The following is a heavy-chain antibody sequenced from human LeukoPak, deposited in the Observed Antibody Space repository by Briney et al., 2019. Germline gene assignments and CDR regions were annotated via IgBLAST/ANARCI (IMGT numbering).Heavy chain of an antibody. Sequence: ASVKVSCKASGYTFTSYYMHWVRQAPGQGLEWMGWINPNSGGTNYAQKFQGRVTMTRDTSISTAYMELSRLRSDDTAVYYCARSITMIVVVTPLSYGMDVWGQGTTVTVSS. CDR3: ARSITMIVVVTPLSYGMDV. CDR1: GYTFTSYY. V-gene: IGHV1-2*02. J-gene: IGHJ6*02. D-gene: IGHD3-22*01. CDR2: INPNSGGT.